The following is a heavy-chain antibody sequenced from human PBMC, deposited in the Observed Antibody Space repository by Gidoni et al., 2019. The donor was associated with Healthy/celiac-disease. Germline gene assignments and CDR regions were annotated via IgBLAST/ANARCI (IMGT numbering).Heavy chain of an antibody. Sequence: EVQLLESGGGLVQPGGSLRLSCAASGFTFSSYALSWVRQAPGKGLEWVSAIRGSGGSTSYADSVKGRFTISRDNSKNTLYLQMNSLRAEDTAVYYCANRNDLLTGSDYWGQGTLVTVSS. CDR3: ANRNDLLTGSDY. CDR2: IRGSGGST. CDR1: GFTFSSYA. J-gene: IGHJ4*02. V-gene: IGHV3-23*01. D-gene: IGHD3-9*01.